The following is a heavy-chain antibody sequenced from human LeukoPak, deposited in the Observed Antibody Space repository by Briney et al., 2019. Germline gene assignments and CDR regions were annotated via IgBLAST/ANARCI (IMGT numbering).Heavy chain of an antibody. J-gene: IGHJ4*02. CDR1: GFTFDDYA. V-gene: IGHV3-21*01. CDR2: ISSTNTYI. D-gene: IGHD1-26*01. CDR3: ARDDERDYTNLVGATLDY. Sequence: GSLRLSCAASGFTFDDYAMHWVRQAPGKGLEWVSSISSTNTYIYYADSVKGRFTIFRDNAKNSLYLQMNSLRAEDTAVYYCARDDERDYTNLVGATLDYWGRGTLVTVSS.